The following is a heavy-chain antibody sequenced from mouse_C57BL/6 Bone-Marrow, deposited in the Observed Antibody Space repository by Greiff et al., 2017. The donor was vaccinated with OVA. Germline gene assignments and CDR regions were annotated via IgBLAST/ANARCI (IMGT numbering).Heavy chain of an antibody. CDR1: EYEFPSHD. Sequence: DVQLQESGGGLVQPGESLKLSCESNEYEFPSHDMSWVRKTPEKRLELVAAINSDGGSTYYPDTMERRFIISRDNTKKTLYLQMSSLRSEDTALYYCASDYDGGGFDYWGQGTTLTVSS. CDR3: ASDYDGGGFDY. D-gene: IGHD2-4*01. V-gene: IGHV5-2*01. CDR2: INSDGGST. J-gene: IGHJ2*01.